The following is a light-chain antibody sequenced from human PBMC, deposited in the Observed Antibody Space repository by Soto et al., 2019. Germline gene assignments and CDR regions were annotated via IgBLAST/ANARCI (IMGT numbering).Light chain of an antibody. CDR1: QSVSSY. CDR2: DAS. V-gene: IGKV3-11*01. J-gene: IGKJ1*01. Sequence: EIVLTQSPATLSLSPGERATLSCRASQSVSSYLAWYQQKPGQAPRLLIYDASNRATGIPARFSGSGSGTDFTLTISSLQSEDSAVYYCQQYKNWPPWTFGQGTKVDIK. CDR3: QQYKNWPPWT.